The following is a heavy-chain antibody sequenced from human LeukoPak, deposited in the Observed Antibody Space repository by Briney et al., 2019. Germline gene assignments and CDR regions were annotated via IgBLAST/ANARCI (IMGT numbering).Heavy chain of an antibody. Sequence: PSETLSLTCTVSGDSIGYYYWSWIRQPPGKGLEWIGYIYYTGSTDYNPSLKSRVTISVDTSKNQFSLKLSSVTAADTAVYYCAYSSGWYYFDYWGQGTLVTVSS. J-gene: IGHJ4*02. V-gene: IGHV4-59*01. D-gene: IGHD6-19*01. CDR3: AYSSGWYYFDY. CDR2: IYYTGST. CDR1: GDSIGYYY.